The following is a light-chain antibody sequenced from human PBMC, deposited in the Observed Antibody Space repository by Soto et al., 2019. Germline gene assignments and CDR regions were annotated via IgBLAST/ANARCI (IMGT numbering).Light chain of an antibody. CDR2: GTS. CDR1: QSVSSNY. Sequence: EIVLTQSPGSVSLSPGERATLSCRASQSVSSNYLVWYQQKPGQAPRLLIYGTSYRATGIPDRFSGSGSGTDFTLTISSLEPEDFAVYFCQHYGNSPGTFGQGTKLEV. J-gene: IGKJ2*01. V-gene: IGKV3-20*01. CDR3: QHYGNSPGT.